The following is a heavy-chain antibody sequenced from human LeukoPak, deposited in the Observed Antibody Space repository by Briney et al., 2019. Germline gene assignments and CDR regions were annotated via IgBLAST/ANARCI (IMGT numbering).Heavy chain of an antibody. CDR1: GVSISDYY. D-gene: IGHD3-10*01. CDR2: IYYRGST. Sequence: SETLSLTCAVSGVSISDYYWSWIRQPPGKGLEWIGYIYYRGSTRYNPSLKSRVTISVDTSKNQVSLKLRSVTAADTAVFYCARSLMVRGTMIDYWGQGTLVTVSS. CDR3: ARSLMVRGTMIDY. V-gene: IGHV4-59*01. J-gene: IGHJ4*02.